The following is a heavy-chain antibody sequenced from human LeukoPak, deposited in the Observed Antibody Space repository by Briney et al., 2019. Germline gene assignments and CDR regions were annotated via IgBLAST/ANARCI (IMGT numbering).Heavy chain of an antibody. J-gene: IGHJ3*02. V-gene: IGHV1-2*06. Sequence: ASVKVSCKASGYTFTGYYMHWVRQAPGQGLEWMGRINPNSGGTNYTQKFQGRVTMTRDTSISTAYMELSRLRSDDTAVYYCARDRQDFDWFTDAFDIWGQGTMVTVSS. CDR3: ARDRQDFDWFTDAFDI. CDR1: GYTFTGYY. D-gene: IGHD3-9*01. CDR2: INPNSGGT.